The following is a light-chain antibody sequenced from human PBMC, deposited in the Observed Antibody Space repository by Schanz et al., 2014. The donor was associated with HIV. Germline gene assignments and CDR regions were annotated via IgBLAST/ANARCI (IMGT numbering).Light chain of an antibody. CDR1: QDISTY. Sequence: DIQLSQSPSFLSASVGDRVTVTCRASQDISTYLAWYQQKAGKTPKLLIYAASILQSGVPSRFSGSGSGTHFTLTINSLQPEDFATYYCQQLSTYSFGPGTKVDIK. CDR2: AAS. J-gene: IGKJ3*01. CDR3: QQLSTYS. V-gene: IGKV1-9*01.